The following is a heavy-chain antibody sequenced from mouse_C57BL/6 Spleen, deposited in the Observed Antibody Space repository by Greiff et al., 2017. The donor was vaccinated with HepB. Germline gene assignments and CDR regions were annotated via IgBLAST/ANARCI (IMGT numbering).Heavy chain of an antibody. V-gene: IGHV1-61*01. J-gene: IGHJ2*01. CDR2: IYTSDSET. D-gene: IGHD1-1*01. CDR1: GYTFTSYW. Sequence: VKLQQPGAELVRPGSSVKLSCKASGYTFTSYWMDWVKQRPGQGLEWIGNIYTSDSETHYNQKFKDKATLTIDKSSSTAYMQISSLTSEDSAVYYCARGGYYYGSSYYFDYWGQGTTLTVSS. CDR3: ARGGYYYGSSYYFDY.